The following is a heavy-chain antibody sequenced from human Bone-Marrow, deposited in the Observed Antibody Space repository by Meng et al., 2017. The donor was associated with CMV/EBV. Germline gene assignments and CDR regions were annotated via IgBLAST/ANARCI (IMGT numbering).Heavy chain of an antibody. J-gene: IGHJ5*02. CDR1: GGSISSYY. CDR2: IYHSGST. Sequence: SETLSLTCTVSGGSISSYYWSWIRQPPGKGLEWIGSIYHSGSTYYNPSLKSRVTISVDTSKNQFSLKLSSVTAADTAVYYCARDTEYCSSTSCLNWFDPWGQGTLVTVSS. V-gene: IGHV4-38-2*02. CDR3: ARDTEYCSSTSCLNWFDP. D-gene: IGHD2-2*01.